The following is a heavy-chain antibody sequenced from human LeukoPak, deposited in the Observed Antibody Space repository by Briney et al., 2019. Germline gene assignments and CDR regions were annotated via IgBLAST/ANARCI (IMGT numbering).Heavy chain of an antibody. V-gene: IGHV5-51*01. CDR2: IYPGDSDT. Sequence: GESLKISCKGSGYSFTSYWIGWVRQMPGKGLEWMGIIYPGDSDTRYSPSFQGQVTISADKSISTAYLQWSSLKASDTAMYYCARHPERSYYYVSSGYPWDDAFDIWGQGTMVTVSS. J-gene: IGHJ3*02. CDR3: ARHPERSYYYVSSGYPWDDAFDI. CDR1: GYSFTSYW. D-gene: IGHD3-22*01.